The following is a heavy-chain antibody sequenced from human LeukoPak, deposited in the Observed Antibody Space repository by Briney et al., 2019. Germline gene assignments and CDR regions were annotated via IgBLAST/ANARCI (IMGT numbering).Heavy chain of an antibody. CDR3: AKGGYSGYDLGY. V-gene: IGHV3-30*18. CDR1: GFTFSSYG. J-gene: IGHJ4*02. CDR2: ISYDGSNK. D-gene: IGHD5-12*01. Sequence: PGRSLRLSCAASGFTFSSYGMHWVRQAPGKGLEWVAVISYDGSNKYYADSVKGRFTISRDNSKNTLYLQMNSLRAEDTAVYYCAKGGYSGYDLGYWGQGTLVTVSS.